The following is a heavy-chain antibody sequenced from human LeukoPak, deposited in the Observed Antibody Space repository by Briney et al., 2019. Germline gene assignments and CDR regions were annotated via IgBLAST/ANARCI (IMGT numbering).Heavy chain of an antibody. D-gene: IGHD6-6*01. CDR3: ARDWGVSARPGYMDV. V-gene: IGHV4-59*02. CDR1: GFTVSSNY. J-gene: IGHJ6*03. CDR2: IYYSGST. Sequence: GSLRLSCAASGFTVSSNYMSWVRQPPGKGLEWIGYIYYSGSTKYNPSLKSRVTISVDTSKNQFSLRLSPVTAADTAVYYCARDWGVSARPGYMDVWGKGTTVTVSS.